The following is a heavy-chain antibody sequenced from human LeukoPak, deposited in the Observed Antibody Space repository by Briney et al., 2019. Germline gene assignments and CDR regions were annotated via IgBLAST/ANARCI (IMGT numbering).Heavy chain of an antibody. V-gene: IGHV3-74*01. D-gene: IGHD1-26*01. CDR2: INSDGGST. CDR3: AKDQVGATDDY. Sequence: PGGSLRLSCAASGFTFSSYWMHWVRQTPGKGLVWVSRINSDGGSTVSADSVKGRFTISRDNSKNTLYLQMNSLRAEDTAVYYCAKDQVGATDDYWGQGTLVTVSS. J-gene: IGHJ4*02. CDR1: GFTFSSYW.